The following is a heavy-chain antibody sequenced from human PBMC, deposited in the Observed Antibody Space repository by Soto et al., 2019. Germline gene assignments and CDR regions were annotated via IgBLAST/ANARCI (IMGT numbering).Heavy chain of an antibody. CDR3: AREIVVSARWFDP. CDR2: IYYSGST. V-gene: IGHV4-31*03. CDR1: GASISSGGHY. Sequence: QVQLQESGPGLVKPSQTLSLTCTVSGASISSGGHYWSWIRQHPGQGLEWIGYIYYSGSTYYNPSLNSRVIISVDTSKNQFSLKLKSVTAADTAVYYCAREIVVSARWFDPWGQGTLVTVSS. D-gene: IGHD3-22*01. J-gene: IGHJ5*02.